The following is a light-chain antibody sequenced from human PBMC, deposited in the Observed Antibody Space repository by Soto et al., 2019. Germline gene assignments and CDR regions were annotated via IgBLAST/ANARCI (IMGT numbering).Light chain of an antibody. CDR2: DAS. CDR3: QQYDTLLALT. Sequence: DIQMTQSPSSLSASVGDRVTITCQASQDISNYLNWYQQKPGKAPKLLIYDASNLETGVPSRFSGSGSGTDFTFTISSLQPEDIATYYCQQYDTLLALTFGGGTKV. J-gene: IGKJ4*01. V-gene: IGKV1-33*01. CDR1: QDISNY.